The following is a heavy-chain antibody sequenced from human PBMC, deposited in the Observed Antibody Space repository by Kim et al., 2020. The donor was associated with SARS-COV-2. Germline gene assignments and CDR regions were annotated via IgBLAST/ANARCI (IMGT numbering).Heavy chain of an antibody. CDR2: ISAYNGNT. CDR1: GYTFTSYG. D-gene: IGHD2-2*01. V-gene: IGHV1-18*01. J-gene: IGHJ3*02. CDR3: ARAEYCSSLPLCAFDI. Sequence: ASVKVSCKASGYTFTSYGISWVRQAPGQGLEWMGWISAYNGNTNYAQKLQGRVTMTTDTSTSTAYMELRSLRSDDTAVYYCARAEYCSSLPLCAFDIWGQGTMVTVSS.